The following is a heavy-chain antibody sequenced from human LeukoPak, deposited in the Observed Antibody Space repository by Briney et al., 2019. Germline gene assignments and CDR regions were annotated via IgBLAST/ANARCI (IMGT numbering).Heavy chain of an antibody. J-gene: IGHJ4*02. Sequence: GRSLRLSCAVSGFTFSSYAMHWVRQAPGKGLEWVAVISYDGSNKYYADSVKGRFTISRDNAKNSLYLQMNSLRAEDTALYHCARSKGSLPRVFDYWGQGTLVTVSS. CDR1: GFTFSSYA. V-gene: IGHV3-30-3*01. CDR2: ISYDGSNK. CDR3: ARSKGSLPRVFDY. D-gene: IGHD1-26*01.